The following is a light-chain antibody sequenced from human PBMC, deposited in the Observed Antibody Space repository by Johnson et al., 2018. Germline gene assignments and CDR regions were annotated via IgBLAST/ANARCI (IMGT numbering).Light chain of an antibody. J-gene: IGLJ1*01. CDR3: GTWDSSLSAGNV. Sequence: QSVLTQPPSVSAAPGQKVTISCSGSSSNIGNNYVSWYQQLPGTAPKLLIYENNKRPSGIPDRFSGSKSATSATLATTVLQTGDEADYYCGTWDSSLSAGNVFGTGTKVTVL. CDR2: ENN. V-gene: IGLV1-51*02. CDR1: SSNIGNNY.